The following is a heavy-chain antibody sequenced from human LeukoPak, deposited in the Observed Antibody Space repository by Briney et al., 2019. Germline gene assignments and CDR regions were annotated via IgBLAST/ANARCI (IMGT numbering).Heavy chain of an antibody. J-gene: IGHJ6*03. CDR1: GYSFTSYW. D-gene: IGHD5-18*01. CDR2: IYPGDSDT. CDR3: ARLGLQRYYYYYYYMDV. V-gene: IGHV5-51*01. Sequence: GESLKISCKGSGYSFTSYWIGWVRQMPGKGLEWMGIIYPGDSDTRYSPSLQGQVTISADKSLSTAYPQWSSLKASDTAMYYCARLGLQRYYYYYYYMDVWGKGTTVTVSS.